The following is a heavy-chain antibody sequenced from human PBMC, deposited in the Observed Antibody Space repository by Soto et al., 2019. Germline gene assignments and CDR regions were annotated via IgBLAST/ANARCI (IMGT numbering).Heavy chain of an antibody. J-gene: IGHJ5*02. CDR1: GFTFSSYA. CDR2: IWYDGSNK. CDR3: ARDKLELRVFNWFDP. Sequence: GGSLRLSCAASGFTFSSYAMHWVRQAPGKGLEWLAVIWYDGSNKYYADSVKGRFTISRDNSKNTLYLQMNSLRAEDTAVYYCARDKLELRVFNWFDPWGQGTLVTVSS. D-gene: IGHD1-7*01. V-gene: IGHV3-33*01.